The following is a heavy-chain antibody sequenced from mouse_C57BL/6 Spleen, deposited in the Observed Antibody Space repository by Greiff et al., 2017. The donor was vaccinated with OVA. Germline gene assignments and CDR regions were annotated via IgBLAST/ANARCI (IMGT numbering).Heavy chain of an antibody. Sequence: EVKLMESGGGLVKPGGSLKLSCAASGFTFSDYGMHWVRQAPEKGLEWVAYISSGSSTIYYADTVKGRFTISRDNAKNTLFLQMTSLRSEDTAMYYCARALLLEDAMDYWGQGTSVTVSS. J-gene: IGHJ4*01. CDR2: ISSGSSTI. CDR1: GFTFSDYG. CDR3: ARALLLEDAMDY. V-gene: IGHV5-17*01. D-gene: IGHD1-1*01.